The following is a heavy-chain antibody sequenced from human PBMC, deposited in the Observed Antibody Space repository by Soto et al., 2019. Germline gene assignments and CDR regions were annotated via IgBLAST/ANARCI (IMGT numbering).Heavy chain of an antibody. J-gene: IGHJ6*04. Sequence: QVQLQESGPGLVKPSGTLSLTCAVSRGSIGRTNWWSWVRQSPGRGLDWIGEIYESGSTNYNPSLKHRILISVDKSKNQFTLNLSSVTAADTALYYCAAGYTYGYGPLDVWGEGTTVTVSS. V-gene: IGHV4-4*02. CDR3: AAGYTYGYGPLDV. D-gene: IGHD5-18*01. CDR1: RGSIGRTNW. CDR2: IYESGST.